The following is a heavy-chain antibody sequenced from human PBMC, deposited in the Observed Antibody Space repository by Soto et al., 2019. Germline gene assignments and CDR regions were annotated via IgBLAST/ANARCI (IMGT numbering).Heavy chain of an antibody. J-gene: IGHJ6*02. CDR2: IIPVFGTP. Sequence: QVQLVQSGAEVKEPGSSVKVSCKASGGTFRTFAISWVRQAPGQGPEWMGGIIPVFGTPNYAQKFQGRVKSTADESTSTAYMELSSLRSEDTGVYYCARGGSTMVRGPLVYGLDVWGQGTTVTVSS. V-gene: IGHV1-69*01. D-gene: IGHD3-10*01. CDR1: GGTFRTFA. CDR3: ARGGSTMVRGPLVYGLDV.